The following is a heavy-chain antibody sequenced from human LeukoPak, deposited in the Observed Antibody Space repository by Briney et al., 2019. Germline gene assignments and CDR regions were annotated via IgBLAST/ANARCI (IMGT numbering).Heavy chain of an antibody. CDR1: GGTFSSYA. D-gene: IGHD4-23*01. J-gene: IGHJ4*02. CDR2: IIPIFGTA. V-gene: IGHV1-69*05. CDR3: AVETYGDKGFDY. Sequence: AASVKVSCKASGGTFSSYAISWVRQAPGQGLEWMGGIIPIFGTANYAQKFQGRVTMTTDTSTSTAYMELRSLRSDDTAVYYCAVETYGDKGFDYWGQGTLVTVSS.